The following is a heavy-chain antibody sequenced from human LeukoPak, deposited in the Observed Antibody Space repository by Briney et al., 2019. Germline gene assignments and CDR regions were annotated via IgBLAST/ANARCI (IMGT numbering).Heavy chain of an antibody. V-gene: IGHV4-61*02. J-gene: IGHJ6*03. CDR1: GGSISSGSYY. CDR2: IYTSGST. Sequence: SETLSLTCTVSGGSISSGSYYWSWIRQPAGKGLEWIGRIYTSGSTNYNPSLKSRATISVDTSKNQFSLELSSVTAADTAVYYCARGLAESYYYYYYMDVWGKGTTVTVSS. D-gene: IGHD3-16*01. CDR3: ARGLAESYYYYYYMDV.